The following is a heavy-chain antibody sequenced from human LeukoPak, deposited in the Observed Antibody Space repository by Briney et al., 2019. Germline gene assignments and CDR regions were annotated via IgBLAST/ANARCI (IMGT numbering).Heavy chain of an antibody. D-gene: IGHD3-22*01. CDR3: ATVRPRFYYDSSGYYSHFDY. CDR1: GYTLTELS. V-gene: IGHV1-24*01. Sequence: ASVKVSCKVSGYTLTELSMHWVRQAPGKGLEWMGGFDPEDGETIYAQKFQGRVTMTEDTSTDTAYMELSSLRSEDTALYYCATVRPRFYYDSSGYYSHFDYWGQGTLVTVSS. CDR2: FDPEDGET. J-gene: IGHJ4*02.